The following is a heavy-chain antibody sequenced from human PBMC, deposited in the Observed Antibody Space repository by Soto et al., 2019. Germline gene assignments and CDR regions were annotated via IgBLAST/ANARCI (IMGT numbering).Heavy chain of an antibody. CDR3: AREPSEYSSSSGVAYYYYYMDV. V-gene: IGHV3-33*01. D-gene: IGHD6-6*01. CDR1: GFTFSSYG. J-gene: IGHJ6*03. CDR2: IWYDGSNK. Sequence: GGSLRLSCAASGFTFSSYGMHWVRQAPGKGLEWVAVIWYDGSNKDYADSVKGRFTISRDNSKTTLYLQMNSLRAEDTAVYYCAREPSEYSSSSGVAYYYYYMDVWGKGTTVTVSS.